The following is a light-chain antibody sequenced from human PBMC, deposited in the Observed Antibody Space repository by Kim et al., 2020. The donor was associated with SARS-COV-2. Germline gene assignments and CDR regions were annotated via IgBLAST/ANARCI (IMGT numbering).Light chain of an antibody. Sequence: TLSLSPGERATPACRASQSVSSSYLAWYQQKPGQAPRLLIYGASSRATGIPDRFSGSGSGTDFTLTISRLEPEDFAVYYCQQYRGTFGQGTKLEI. CDR2: GAS. J-gene: IGKJ2*01. V-gene: IGKV3-20*01. CDR1: QSVSSSY. CDR3: QQYRGT.